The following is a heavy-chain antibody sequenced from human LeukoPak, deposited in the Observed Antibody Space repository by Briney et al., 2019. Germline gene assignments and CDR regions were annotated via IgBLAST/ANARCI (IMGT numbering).Heavy chain of an antibody. D-gene: IGHD3-22*01. J-gene: IGHJ4*02. CDR1: GYTFTSYA. V-gene: IGHV7-4-1*02. CDR3: ARASNYYDSSGYLPDLDY. CDR2: INTNTGNP. Sequence: ASVKVSCKASGYTFTSYALNCVRQAPGQGLEWMGWINTNTGNPTYAQGFTGRFVFSLDTSLSTAYLQISSLTAEDTAVYYCARASNYYDSSGYLPDLDYWGQGTLVTVSS.